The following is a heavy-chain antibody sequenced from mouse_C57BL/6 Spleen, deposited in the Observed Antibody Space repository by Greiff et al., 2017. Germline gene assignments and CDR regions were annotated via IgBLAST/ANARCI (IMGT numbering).Heavy chain of an antibody. V-gene: IGHV5-9-1*02. CDR2: ISSGGGYI. CDR1: GFTFSSYA. J-gene: IGHJ4*01. Sequence: EVLLVESGAGLVKPGGSLKLSCAASGFTFSSYAMSWVRQTPEKRLEWVAYISSGGGYIYYADTVQGRFTISGDNAKNTLYLQMSSLKSEDTAMYYCTKGGKYAMDDWGQGTSVTASS. D-gene: IGHD2-1*01. CDR3: TKGGKYAMDD.